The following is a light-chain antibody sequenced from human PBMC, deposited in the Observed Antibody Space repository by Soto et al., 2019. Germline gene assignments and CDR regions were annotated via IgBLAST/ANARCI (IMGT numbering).Light chain of an antibody. V-gene: IGKV1-33*01. CDR3: QQYDNLPLT. Sequence: DIQMTHSPSSLSASAGDRVTLTCQASQDISTYLNWYQQKPGKAPKLLIYDASNLETGVPSRFSGSGSGTDFTFTISSLQPEDIATYYCQQYDNLPLTFGGGTKVDIK. J-gene: IGKJ4*01. CDR1: QDISTY. CDR2: DAS.